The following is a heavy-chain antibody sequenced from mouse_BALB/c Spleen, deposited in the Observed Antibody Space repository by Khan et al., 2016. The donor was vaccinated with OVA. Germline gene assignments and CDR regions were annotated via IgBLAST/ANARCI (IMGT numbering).Heavy chain of an antibody. V-gene: IGHV5-15*02. CDR2: ISNLAYSI. Sequence: EVQLVESGGGLVQPGGSRKLSCAASGFTFSDYGMAWVRQAPGKGPEWVAFISNLAYSIYYADTVTGRFTIPRENAKNTLYLEMGTRRSEDTAMYYCARSWAMDYWGQGTSVTVSS. J-gene: IGHJ4*01. CDR1: GFTFSDYG. CDR3: ARSWAMDY.